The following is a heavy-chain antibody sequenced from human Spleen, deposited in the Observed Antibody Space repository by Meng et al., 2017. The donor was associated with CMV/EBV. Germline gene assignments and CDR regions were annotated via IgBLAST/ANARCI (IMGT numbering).Heavy chain of an antibody. CDR1: GGSFSGYY. J-gene: IGHJ4*02. V-gene: IGHV4-34*01. CDR3: ARAPRYSALFDY. D-gene: IGHD3-16*02. CDR2: INHSGST. Sequence: SQTLSLTCAVYGGSFSGYYWSWIRQPPGKGLEWIGEINHSGSTNYNPSLKSRVTIPVDMSKNQFSLKMSSVTAADTAVYYCARAPRYSALFDYWGQGTLVTVSS.